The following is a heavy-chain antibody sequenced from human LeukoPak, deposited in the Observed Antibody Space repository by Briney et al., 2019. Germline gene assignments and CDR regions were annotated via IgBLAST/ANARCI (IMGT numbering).Heavy chain of an antibody. Sequence: GGSLRLSCAASGFTFSNAWMSWVRQAPGKGLEWVGRIKSKTDGGTTDYAAPVKGRFTISRDDSKNTLYLQMNSLKTEDTAVYYCTTEPEYQLLTFDYWGQGTLVTVSS. CDR3: TTEPEYQLLTFDY. CDR2: IKSKTDGGTT. V-gene: IGHV3-15*01. CDR1: GFTFSNAW. J-gene: IGHJ4*02. D-gene: IGHD2-2*01.